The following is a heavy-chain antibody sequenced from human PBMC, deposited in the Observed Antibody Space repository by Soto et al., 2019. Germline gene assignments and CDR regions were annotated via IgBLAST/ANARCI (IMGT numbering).Heavy chain of an antibody. CDR2: IWYDGSNK. V-gene: IGHV3-33*01. CDR3: ASESAKEQQLVLAESY. J-gene: IGHJ4*02. Sequence: GGSLRLSCAASGFTFSSYGMHWVRQAPGKGLEWVAVIWYDGSNKYYADSVKGRFTISRDNSKNTLYLQMNSLRAEDTAVYYCASESAKEQQLVLAESYWGQGTLVTVSS. D-gene: IGHD6-13*01. CDR1: GFTFSSYG.